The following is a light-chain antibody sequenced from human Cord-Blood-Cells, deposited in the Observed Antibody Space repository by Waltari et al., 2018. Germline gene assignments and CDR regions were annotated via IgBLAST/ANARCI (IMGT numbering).Light chain of an antibody. Sequence: SSELTQDPAVSVALAQTARITCHGDSLRSYYASRYQQKPGQAPVLVIYGKNNRPSGIPDRFSGSSSGNTASLTITGAQAEDEADYYCNSRDSSGNHVVFGGGTKLTVL. CDR3: NSRDSSGNHVV. V-gene: IGLV3-19*01. J-gene: IGLJ2*01. CDR1: SLRSYY. CDR2: GKN.